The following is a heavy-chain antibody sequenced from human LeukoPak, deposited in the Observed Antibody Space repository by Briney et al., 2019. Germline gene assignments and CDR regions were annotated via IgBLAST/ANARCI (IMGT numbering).Heavy chain of an antibody. CDR2: IYYSGST. Sequence: SETLSLTCTVAGGAISSYYWSWIRQPPGKGLEWIGYIYYSGSTNYNPSLKSRVTISVDTSKNQFSLQLSSVTAADTAVYYCARVGYSSSWYEYYYYGMDVWGQGTTVTVSS. V-gene: IGHV4-59*01. CDR1: GGAISSYY. J-gene: IGHJ6*02. CDR3: ARVGYSSSWYEYYYYGMDV. D-gene: IGHD6-13*01.